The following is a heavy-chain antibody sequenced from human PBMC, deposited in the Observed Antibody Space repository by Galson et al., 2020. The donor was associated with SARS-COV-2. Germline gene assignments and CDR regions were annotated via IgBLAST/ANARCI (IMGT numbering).Heavy chain of an antibody. CDR2: IKSKSRGETT. Sequence: GESLKISCAASGFSFSDAWMTWVRQAPGKALEWVGRIKSKSRGETTEYAAPVTGRFTISRDDSRDTLFLQMNSLKTEDTGFYYCTSEVATEAAKVKGAFDIWGQGTMVTVSS. J-gene: IGHJ3*02. CDR3: TSEVATEAAKVKGAFDI. V-gene: IGHV3-15*01. D-gene: IGHD2-15*01. CDR1: GFSFSDAW.